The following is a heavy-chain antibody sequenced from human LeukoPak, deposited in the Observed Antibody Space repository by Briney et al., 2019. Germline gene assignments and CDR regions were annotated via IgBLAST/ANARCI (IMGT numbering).Heavy chain of an antibody. V-gene: IGHV4-34*01. CDR2: INHSGST. CDR3: ARERVAAAGTNYFDY. J-gene: IGHJ4*02. CDR1: GGSFSGYY. D-gene: IGHD6-13*01. Sequence: SETLSLTCAVYGGSFSGYYWSWIRQPPGKGLEWIGEINHSGSTNYNPSLKSRVTISVDTSKNQFSLKLSSVTAADTALYYCARERVAAAGTNYFDYWGQGTLVTVSS.